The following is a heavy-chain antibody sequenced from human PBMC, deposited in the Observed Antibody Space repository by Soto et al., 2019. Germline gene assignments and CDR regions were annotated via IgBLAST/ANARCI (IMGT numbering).Heavy chain of an antibody. CDR1: GGSFSGYY. CDR3: ARRPLSNYYFDY. J-gene: IGHJ4*02. V-gene: IGHV4-34*01. Sequence: SETLSLTCAVYGGSFSGYYWSWIRQPPGKGLEWIGEINHSGSTNYNPSLKSRVTISVDTSKNQFSLKLSSVTAADTAVYYCARRPLSNYYFDYWGQGTLVTVSS. CDR2: INHSGST.